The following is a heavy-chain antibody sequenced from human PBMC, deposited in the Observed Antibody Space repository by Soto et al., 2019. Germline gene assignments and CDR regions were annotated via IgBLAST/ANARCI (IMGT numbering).Heavy chain of an antibody. CDR2: IYYSGST. CDR1: GGSISSYY. Sequence: PSATLSLTCTVSGGSISSYYWSWIRQPPGKGLEWIGYIYYSGSTNYNPSLKSRVTISVDTSKNQFSLKLSSVTAADTAVYYCARVEIFGALSYYFDYWGQGTLVTVSS. D-gene: IGHD3-3*01. J-gene: IGHJ4*02. V-gene: IGHV4-59*01. CDR3: ARVEIFGALSYYFDY.